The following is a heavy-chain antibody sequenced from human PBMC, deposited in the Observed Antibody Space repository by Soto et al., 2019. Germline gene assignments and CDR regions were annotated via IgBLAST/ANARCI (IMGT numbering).Heavy chain of an antibody. V-gene: IGHV1-46*01. J-gene: IGHJ4*02. CDR3: AGSGYSYGYFDY. CDR1: GYTFTSYY. D-gene: IGHD5-18*01. Sequence: ASVKVSCKASGYTFTSYYMHWVRQAPGQGLEWMGIINPSGGSTSYAQKFQGRVTMTRDTSTSTVYMELSSLRSEDTAVYYCAGSGYSYGYFDYWGQGTLVTVSS. CDR2: INPSGGST.